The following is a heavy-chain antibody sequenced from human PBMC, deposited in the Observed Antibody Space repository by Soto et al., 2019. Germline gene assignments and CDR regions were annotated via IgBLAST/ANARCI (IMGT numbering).Heavy chain of an antibody. J-gene: IGHJ4*02. CDR2: IIPIFGTA. V-gene: IGHV1-69*13. Sequence: GASVKVSCKASGGTFSSYAINWVRQAPGQGLEWMGGIIPIFGTANYAQKFQGRVTITADGSTSTAYMELSNLRSEDTAVYYCARDNYCSGGRCYYFDYWGQGTLVTVSS. D-gene: IGHD2-15*01. CDR3: ARDNYCSGGRCYYFDY. CDR1: GGTFSSYA.